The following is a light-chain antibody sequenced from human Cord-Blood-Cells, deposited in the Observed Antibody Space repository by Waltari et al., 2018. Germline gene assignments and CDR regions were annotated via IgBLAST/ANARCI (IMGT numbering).Light chain of an antibody. CDR2: AAS. CDR3: QQSYSTPQT. V-gene: IGKV1-39*01. J-gene: IGKJ1*01. Sequence: DIQMTQSTPSLSASVGDTVTITCRASQSISRYLNWYQQKPGKAPKLLIYAASSLQSGVPSRFSGSGSGTDFTLTINGLQPEDFATYYCQQSYSTPQTFDQGTKVEIK. CDR1: QSISRY.